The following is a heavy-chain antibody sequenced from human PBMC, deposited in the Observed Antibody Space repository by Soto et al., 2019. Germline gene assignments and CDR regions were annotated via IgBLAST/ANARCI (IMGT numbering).Heavy chain of an antibody. CDR3: ARPIRGPDTTYYDFGSETGGYYYYMDV. J-gene: IGHJ6*03. CDR2: IYYSGST. CDR1: GGSISSSSYY. Sequence: SETLSLTCTVSGGSISSSSYYWGWIRQPPGKGLEWIGSIYYSGSTYYNPSLKSRVTISVDTSKNQFSLKLSSVTAADTAVYYCARPIRGPDTTYYDFGSETGGYYYYMDVWGKGTTVTVSS. D-gene: IGHD3-3*01. V-gene: IGHV4-39*01.